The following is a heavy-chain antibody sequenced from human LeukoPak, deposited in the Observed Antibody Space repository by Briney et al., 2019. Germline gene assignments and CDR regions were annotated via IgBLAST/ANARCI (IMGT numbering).Heavy chain of an antibody. V-gene: IGHV3-30*09. J-gene: IGHJ3*02. CDR2: VSNEGSDK. CDR1: GFSFSSYA. D-gene: IGHD1-1*01. Sequence: GGSLRLSCAASGFSFSSYAMYWVCQDLGKGLEWVSIVSNEGSDKYYADSVKRRFAITRDNSKNTLYHQMNSLRGEETAVYYCARENRTTGTTYAFDIWGQGTMVTVSS. CDR3: ARENRTTGTTYAFDI.